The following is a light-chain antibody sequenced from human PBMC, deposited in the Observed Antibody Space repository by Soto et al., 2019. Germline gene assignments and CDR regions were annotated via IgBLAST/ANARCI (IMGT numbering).Light chain of an antibody. CDR3: QLYATSPRP. CDR1: QSVSSN. V-gene: IGKV3D-15*01. J-gene: IGKJ1*01. CDR2: DAS. Sequence: DIVMTQTPTTLTVSLGERPTLPCTAGQSVSSNLAWYQQKPGQALRLLIYDASNRATGIPARFSGSGSGTDFTLTISSLEPEDFAVYDCQLYATSPRPFGQGAKVDI.